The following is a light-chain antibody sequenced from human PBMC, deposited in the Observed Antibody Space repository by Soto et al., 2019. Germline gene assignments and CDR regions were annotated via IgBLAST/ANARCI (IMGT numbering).Light chain of an antibody. J-gene: IGKJ1*01. CDR1: QSISSY. CDR3: QQGYSTPLT. CDR2: TES. V-gene: IGKV1-39*01. Sequence: DILLTQSPSTLSASEGDRITITCRSSQSISSYLHWYQHHPGKAPKLLISTESLLESGVPSRFRGSGNGTHFTLNISSLRTEDYATYYCQQGYSTPLTFGQGTKVDIK.